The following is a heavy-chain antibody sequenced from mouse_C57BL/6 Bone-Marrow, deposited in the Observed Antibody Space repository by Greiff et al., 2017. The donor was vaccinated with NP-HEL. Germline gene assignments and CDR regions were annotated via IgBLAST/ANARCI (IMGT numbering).Heavy chain of an antibody. J-gene: IGHJ3*01. V-gene: IGHV1-80*01. CDR2: IYPGDGDT. Sequence: VKLQQSGAELVKPGASVKISCKASGYAFSSYWMNWVKQRPGKGLEWIGQIYPGDGDTNYNGKFKGKATLTADKSSSTAYMQLSSLTSEDSAVYFCARCPYYYGSSYTWFAYWGQGTLVTVSA. CDR3: ARCPYYYGSSYTWFAY. CDR1: GYAFSSYW. D-gene: IGHD1-1*01.